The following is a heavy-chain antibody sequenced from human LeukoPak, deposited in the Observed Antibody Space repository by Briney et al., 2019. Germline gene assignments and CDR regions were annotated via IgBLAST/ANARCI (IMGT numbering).Heavy chain of an antibody. D-gene: IGHD5-24*01. CDR3: ARDPTKRWLQNYFDD. CDR1: GFTFSSYA. CDR2: ISYDGNNK. Sequence: GGSLRLSCAASGFTFSSYAMHCVRQAPGKGLEWGAHISYDGNNKYYGDSVKGRFTISRDNSKNTLYLQMNSLRAEDTAVYYCARDPTKRWLQNYFDDWGQGTLVTVSS. J-gene: IGHJ4*02. V-gene: IGHV3-30*04.